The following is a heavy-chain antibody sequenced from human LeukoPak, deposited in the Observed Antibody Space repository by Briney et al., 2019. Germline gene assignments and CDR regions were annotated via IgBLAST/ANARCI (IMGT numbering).Heavy chain of an antibody. V-gene: IGHV4-34*01. Sequence: PSETLSLTCAVYGGSFSGYYWSWIRQPPGKGLEWIGEINHSGSTNYNPSLKSRVTISVDTSKNQFSLKLSSVTAADTAVYYCARGPGGNSQGYWGQGTLVTVSS. J-gene: IGHJ4*02. CDR2: INHSGST. CDR1: GGSFSGYY. D-gene: IGHD4-23*01. CDR3: ARGPGGNSQGY.